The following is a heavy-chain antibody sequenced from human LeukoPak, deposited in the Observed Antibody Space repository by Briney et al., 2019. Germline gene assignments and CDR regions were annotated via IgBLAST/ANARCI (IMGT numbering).Heavy chain of an antibody. V-gene: IGHV1-8*01. J-gene: IGHJ5*02. CDR1: GFTFTTYD. Sequence: ASVKVSCKTSGFTFTTYDINWVRQATGHGLEWMGWMNPNSGDTAYAQKFQGRVTMTRTTSINTAYMELSRLRSDDTAVYYCARTDKITIFGVVPRWFDPWGQGTLVTVSS. D-gene: IGHD3-3*01. CDR3: ARTDKITIFGVVPRWFDP. CDR2: MNPNSGDT.